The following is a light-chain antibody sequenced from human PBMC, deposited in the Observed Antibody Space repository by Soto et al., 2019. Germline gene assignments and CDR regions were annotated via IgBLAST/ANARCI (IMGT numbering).Light chain of an antibody. V-gene: IGKV4-1*01. CDR3: QQYYSSPWT. CDR2: WAS. J-gene: IGKJ1*01. CDR1: QSVLFSSINKNY. Sequence: DIVMTQSPDSLAVSLGERATINCKPTQSVLFSSINKNYLAWYQQKPGQPPKLLIYWASTRESGVPDRFSGSGSGTDFTLTISSLQAEDVAVYYCQQYYSSPWTFGQGTKVEV.